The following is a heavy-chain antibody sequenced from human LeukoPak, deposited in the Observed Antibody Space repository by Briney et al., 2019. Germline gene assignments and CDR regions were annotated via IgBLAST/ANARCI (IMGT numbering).Heavy chain of an antibody. V-gene: IGHV3-15*01. D-gene: IGHD2-21*01. CDR2: IKSNNECGTT. J-gene: IGHJ4*02. CDR1: VFIHNKSW. CDR3: TPVMVEDRGF. Sequence: GGSVSLSRASSVFIHNKSWMNWVRQPPARGREGVGRIKSNNECGTTDYASPVEGRFIISRDDSKNTIYLQMNRLIIDDTAIYYCTPVMVEDRGFWGEGTLVTVSS.